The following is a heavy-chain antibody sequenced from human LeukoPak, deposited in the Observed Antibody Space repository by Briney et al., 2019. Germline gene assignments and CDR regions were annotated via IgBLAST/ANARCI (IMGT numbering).Heavy chain of an antibody. V-gene: IGHV4-59*01. CDR2: IYYSGST. Sequence: SETLSLTCTVSGGSISSYYWSWIRQPPGKGLEWIGYIYYSGSTNYNPSLKSRVTISVDASKNQFSLKLSSVTAADTAVYYCARAYAVDYGDYVVWFDPWGQGTLVTVSS. J-gene: IGHJ5*02. D-gene: IGHD4-17*01. CDR1: GGSISSYY. CDR3: ARAYAVDYGDYVVWFDP.